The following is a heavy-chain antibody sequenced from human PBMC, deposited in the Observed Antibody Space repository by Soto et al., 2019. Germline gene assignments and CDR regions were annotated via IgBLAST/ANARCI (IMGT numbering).Heavy chain of an antibody. V-gene: IGHV3-49*03. CDR1: GFTFGDYA. Sequence: PGGSLRLSCTASGFTFGDYAMSWSRQAPGKGLQWVGFIRSKDFGGTREYAASVKGRFTISRDDSKSIAYLQMNSLITEDTAVYYCSRVSCTSTNCLYYFDYWGQGTRVTVYS. CDR3: SRVSCTSTNCLYYFDY. CDR2: IRSKDFGGTR. D-gene: IGHD2-2*01. J-gene: IGHJ4*02.